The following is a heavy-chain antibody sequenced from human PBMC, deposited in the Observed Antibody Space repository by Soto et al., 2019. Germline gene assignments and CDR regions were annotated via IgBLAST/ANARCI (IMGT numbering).Heavy chain of an antibody. D-gene: IGHD3-16*01. V-gene: IGHV3-30*19. J-gene: IGHJ1*01. CDR3: ARGGTTGGLDV. CDR1: GFTFRSYV. Sequence: QVQLVESGGGVVQPGTSLRVSCVGSGFTFRSYVIHWVRQAPGKGLEWVALTSYDGSDKYYGDSVRRRFTISRDNSRNTVELQMDSLRLEDTSLYYCARGGTTGGLDVWGQGTLVSVSS. CDR2: TSYDGSDK.